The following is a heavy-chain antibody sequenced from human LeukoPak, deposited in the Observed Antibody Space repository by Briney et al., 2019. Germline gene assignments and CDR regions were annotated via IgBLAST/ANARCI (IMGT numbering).Heavy chain of an antibody. CDR3: AMGLRDIVVVPAALPYFDY. Sequence: SVNVSCKASGGTFSSYAISWVRQAPGQGLEWMGGIIPIFGTANYAQKFQGRVTITADESTSTAYMELSSLRSEDTAVYYCAMGLRDIVVVPAALPYFDYWGQGTLVTVSS. D-gene: IGHD2-2*01. CDR1: GGTFSSYA. V-gene: IGHV1-69*13. CDR2: IIPIFGTA. J-gene: IGHJ4*02.